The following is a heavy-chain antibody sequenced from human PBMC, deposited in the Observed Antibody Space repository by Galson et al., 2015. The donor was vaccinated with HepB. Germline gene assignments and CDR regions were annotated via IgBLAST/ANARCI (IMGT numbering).Heavy chain of an antibody. J-gene: IGHJ4*02. V-gene: IGHV3-66*01. Sequence: SLRLSCAASGFTVSSNYMSWVRQAPGKGLEWVSVIYSGGSTYYADSVKGRFTISRDNSKNTLYLQMNSLRAEDTAVYYCAKDLTWGGATNCYDYWGQGTLVTVSS. CDR3: AKDLTWGGATNCYDY. CDR2: IYSGGST. D-gene: IGHD1-26*01. CDR1: GFTVSSNY.